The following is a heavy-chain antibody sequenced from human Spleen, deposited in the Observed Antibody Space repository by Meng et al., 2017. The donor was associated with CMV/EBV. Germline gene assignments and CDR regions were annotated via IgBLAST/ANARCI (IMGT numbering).Heavy chain of an antibody. D-gene: IGHD2-2*01. V-gene: IGHV3-48*03. Sequence: GESLKISCAASGFTFSSYEMNWVRQAPGKGLEWVSYISSSGSTIYYAESVKGRFTISRDNAKNSLYLQMNSLRAEDTAVYYCARYCSSTSCYRNYYYGMDVWGQGTTVTVSS. J-gene: IGHJ6*02. CDR2: ISSSGSTI. CDR1: GFTFSSYE. CDR3: ARYCSSTSCYRNYYYGMDV.